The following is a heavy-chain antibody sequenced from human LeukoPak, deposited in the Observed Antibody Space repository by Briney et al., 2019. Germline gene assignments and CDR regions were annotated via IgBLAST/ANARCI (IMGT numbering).Heavy chain of an antibody. Sequence: ASVKVSCKASGYTFTGYYMHWVRQAPGQGLEWMGWINPNSGGTNYAQKFQGRVTMTRDTSISTAYMELSSLRSDDTAVYYCARPALNWNWGDAFDIWGQGTMVTVSS. CDR3: ARPALNWNWGDAFDI. D-gene: IGHD1-7*01. CDR1: GYTFTGYY. J-gene: IGHJ3*02. V-gene: IGHV1-2*02. CDR2: INPNSGGT.